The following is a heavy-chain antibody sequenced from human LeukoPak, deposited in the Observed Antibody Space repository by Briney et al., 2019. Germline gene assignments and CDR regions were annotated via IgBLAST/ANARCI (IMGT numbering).Heavy chain of an antibody. J-gene: IGHJ4*02. V-gene: IGHV3-23*01. D-gene: IGHD2-21*02. CDR3: AKDSGQAYCGGDCSSTFDY. CDR1: GFTFSSYA. CDR2: ISGSGGST. Sequence: GGSLRLSCAASGFTFSSYAMSWVRQAPGKGLEWVSAISGSGGSTYYADSVKGLFTISRDNSKNTLYLQMNSLRAEDTAVYYCAKDSGQAYCGGDCSSTFDYWGQGTLVTSSA.